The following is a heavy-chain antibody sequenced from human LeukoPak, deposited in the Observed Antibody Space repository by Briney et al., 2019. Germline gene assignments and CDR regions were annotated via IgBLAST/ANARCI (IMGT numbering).Heavy chain of an antibody. D-gene: IGHD2-2*01. CDR1: GFTFSGFA. CDR2: ISSSSSKI. CDR3: VRGGYCSGTSCAHYDGMDV. J-gene: IGHJ6*02. Sequence: PGGSLRLSCAASGFTFSGFAMDWVRQAPGRGLEWVSYISSSSSKIYYADSVKGRFTISRDNAKNSLYLEMNSLRDEDTAVYYCVRGGYCSGTSCAHYDGMDVWGQGTTVTVSS. V-gene: IGHV3-48*02.